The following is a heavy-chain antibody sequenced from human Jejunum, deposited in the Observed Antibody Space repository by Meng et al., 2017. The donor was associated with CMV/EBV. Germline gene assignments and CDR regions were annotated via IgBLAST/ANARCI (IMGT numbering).Heavy chain of an antibody. J-gene: IGHJ6*02. V-gene: IGHV3-7*01. CDR3: ARITTYLTGVHGRDV. CDR1: FSFRSYW. D-gene: IGHD3-3*01. Sequence: FSFRSYWMAWVRKARGKGMEWVANVNQDGSETYYVDSVKGRFTIFRDNAKNSLYLQMNSLRADDTADYYCARITTYLTGVHGRDVWGQGTAVTVSS. CDR2: VNQDGSET.